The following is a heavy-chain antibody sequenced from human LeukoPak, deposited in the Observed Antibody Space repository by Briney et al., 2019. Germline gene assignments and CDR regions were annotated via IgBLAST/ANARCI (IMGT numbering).Heavy chain of an antibody. J-gene: IGHJ4*01. CDR2: ISSNGGST. CDR1: GFTFSSYA. Sequence: GGSQRLSCAASGFTFSSYALHWVRQAPGKGLEYVSTISSNGGSTYYANSVKGRFTISRDNSKSTLYLQMGSLRAEDMAVYYCARDRGTLPGYFDYWGHGTLVTVSS. V-gene: IGHV3-64*01. D-gene: IGHD1-7*01. CDR3: ARDRGTLPGYFDY.